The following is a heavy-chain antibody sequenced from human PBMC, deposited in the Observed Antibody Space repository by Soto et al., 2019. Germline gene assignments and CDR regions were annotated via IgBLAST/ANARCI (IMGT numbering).Heavy chain of an antibody. CDR2: IYWDDSK. CDR3: GHAYGGRSLY. CDR1: GFSLTTDRVG. Sequence: QITLKESGPTLVKPTQTLTLTCTFSGFSLTTDRVGVGWIRQPPGEALEWLAVIYWDDSKTYRPSLESRLTITKDTYKNQVALTMTDMDSLDTATYYCGHAYGGRSLYWGQGTLVTVSS. V-gene: IGHV2-5*02. J-gene: IGHJ4*02. D-gene: IGHD1-26*01.